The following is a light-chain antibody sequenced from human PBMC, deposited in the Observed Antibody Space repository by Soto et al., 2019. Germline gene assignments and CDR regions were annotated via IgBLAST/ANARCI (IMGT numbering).Light chain of an antibody. CDR2: AAS. Sequence: DILLIQSPATLSASVGDRITITCRASENIFKFLAWYQQRSGSAPNLLIYAASNLERGVPTRFSGSGSGTEFTLTIDNLQHNDSATYCCQHYHAQSITFGGGTQVDVK. CDR3: QHYHAQSIT. J-gene: IGKJ4*01. V-gene: IGKV1-5*01. CDR1: ENIFKF.